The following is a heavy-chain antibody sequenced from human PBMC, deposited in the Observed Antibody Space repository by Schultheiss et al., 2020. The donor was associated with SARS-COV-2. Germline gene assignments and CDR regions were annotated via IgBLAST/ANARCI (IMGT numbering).Heavy chain of an antibody. CDR1: GGSISSYYW. CDR3: ARTTTGVVAATDDAFDI. D-gene: IGHD2-15*01. J-gene: IGHJ3*02. Sequence: TLSLTCTVSGGSISSYYWSWIRQPPGKALEWLALIDWDDDKHYSTSLKTRLTVSKDPTKNQVVLTMTNMDPVDTATYYCARTTTGVVAATDDAFDIWGQGTMVTVSS. CDR2: IDWDDDK. V-gene: IGHV2-70*18.